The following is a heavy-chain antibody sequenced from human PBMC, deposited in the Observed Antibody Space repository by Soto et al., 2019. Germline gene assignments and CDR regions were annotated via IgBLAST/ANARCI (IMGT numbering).Heavy chain of an antibody. CDR3: ARNVVPELEPTDDY. J-gene: IGHJ4*02. CDR2: IYYSGST. V-gene: IGHV4-39*01. Sequence: LQLQRPGPGSVRPSATRSLTCPVSVGSIRSGSYYWGWILQPPGKRLEWIGSIYYSGSTYYNPSLRSRVTISVDTSKNQFSLKLSSVTAADTAVYYCARNVVPELEPTDDYWGQGTLVTVCS. CDR1: VGSIRSGSYY. D-gene: IGHD1-1*01.